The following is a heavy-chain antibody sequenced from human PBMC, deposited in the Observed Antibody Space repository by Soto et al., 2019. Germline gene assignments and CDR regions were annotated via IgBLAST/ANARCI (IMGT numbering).Heavy chain of an antibody. D-gene: IGHD6-6*01. V-gene: IGHV3-53*01. J-gene: IGHJ4*01. CDR2: IYSAGST. CDR1: GLTVSRTQ. Sequence: GSLRLSCAVSGLTVSRTQMIGVRQSPGKGLQWVSVIYSAGSTYYANAVKGRFTISRDISENKIFLELNGLTVDDTAVYYCARAREPEYSSSIFFDYWGRGTVVTVSS. CDR3: ARAREPEYSSSIFFDY.